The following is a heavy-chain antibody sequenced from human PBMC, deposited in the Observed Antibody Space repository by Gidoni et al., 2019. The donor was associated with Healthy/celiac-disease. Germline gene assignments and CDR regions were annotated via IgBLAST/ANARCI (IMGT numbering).Heavy chain of an antibody. CDR2: TRSSSSTI. Sequence: EVQLVESGGGLVQPVGSLSLPCAASVFTLRSYSMNWVRQAPGKGLELVSYTRSSSSTIYYADSVKGRFTISRDNAKNSLYLQMNSLRDEDTAVYYCASDRAYYDCGSGFDYWGQGTLVTVSS. CDR1: VFTLRSYS. J-gene: IGHJ4*02. V-gene: IGHV3-48*02. CDR3: ASDRAYYDCGSGFDY. D-gene: IGHD3-3*01.